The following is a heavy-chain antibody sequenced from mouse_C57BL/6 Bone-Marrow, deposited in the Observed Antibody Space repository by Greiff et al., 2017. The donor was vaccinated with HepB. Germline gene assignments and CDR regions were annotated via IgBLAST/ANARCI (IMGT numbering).Heavy chain of an antibody. CDR1: GFSLTSYG. V-gene: IGHV2-6*01. D-gene: IGHD1-1*01. J-gene: IGHJ4*01. CDR3: ARSYYYGSSYRYYAMDY. CDR2: IWGVGST. Sequence: VMLVESGPGLVAPSQSLSITCTVSGFSLTSYGVDWVRQSPGKGLEWLGVIWGVGSTNYNSALKSRLSISKDNSKSQVFLKMNSLQTDDTAMYYCARSYYYGSSYRYYAMDYWGQGTSVTVSS.